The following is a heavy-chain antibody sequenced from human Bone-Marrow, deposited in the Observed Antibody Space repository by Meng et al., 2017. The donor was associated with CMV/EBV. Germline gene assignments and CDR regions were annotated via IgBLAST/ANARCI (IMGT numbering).Heavy chain of an antibody. Sequence: QVQLVQSGATVKKPGASVKVHGKASGYTLTDYYIHWVRQAPGQWLEWMGWINPNTDTNYAQNFQGRVTMTRDMSINTADMELSRLTSGDTAVYYCARSSGWSRFDYWGQGTLVTVSS. CDR1: GYTLTDYY. J-gene: IGHJ4*02. V-gene: IGHV1-2*02. CDR3: ARSSGWSRFDY. D-gene: IGHD6-19*01. CDR2: INPNTDT.